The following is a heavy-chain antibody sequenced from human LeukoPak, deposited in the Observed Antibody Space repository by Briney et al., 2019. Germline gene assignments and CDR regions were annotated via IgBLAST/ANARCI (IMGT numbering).Heavy chain of an antibody. D-gene: IGHD4-17*01. CDR3: ARRDYGDSNFDY. CDR1: GYSISNSNW. J-gene: IGHJ4*02. V-gene: IGHV4-28*01. Sequence: SETLSLTCAVSGYSISNSNWWGWIRQPPGKALEWIGYIYYSGSTYYNPSLESRVTISVDTSKNRFSLKLSSVTAADTAVYYCARRDYGDSNFDYWGQGTLVTVSS. CDR2: IYYSGST.